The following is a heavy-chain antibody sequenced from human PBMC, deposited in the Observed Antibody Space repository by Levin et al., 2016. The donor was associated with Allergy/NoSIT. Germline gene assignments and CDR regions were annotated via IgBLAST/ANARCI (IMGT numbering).Heavy chain of an antibody. J-gene: IGHJ6*02. V-gene: IGHV3-30-3*01. CDR3: ARGLVANYYHYGMDV. CDR1: GFTFNKFA. D-gene: IGHD5-12*01. CDR2: ISYDGSNQ. Sequence: SLKISCAASGFTFNKFAIHWVRQAPGQGLQWVAGISYDGSNQWYPDSVKGRFTISRDNSNNMVFLQMYTVRTEDTAMYYCARGLVANYYHYGMDVWGQGTTVTVSS.